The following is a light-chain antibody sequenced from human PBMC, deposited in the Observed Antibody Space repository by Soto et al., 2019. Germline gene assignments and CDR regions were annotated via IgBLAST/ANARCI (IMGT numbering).Light chain of an antibody. V-gene: IGLV1-51*02. J-gene: IGLJ2*01. CDR2: VNN. CDR3: ASWDSSLYGVV. Sequence: QSVLTQPPSVSAAPGQKVTISCSGSSSNIGKNFVSWYQQFPGTAPKVLIYVNNKRLSGIPDRFSGSKSGTSVTLGITGLQTGDEAFYYCASWDSSLYGVVFGGGTKVTVL. CDR1: SSNIGKNF.